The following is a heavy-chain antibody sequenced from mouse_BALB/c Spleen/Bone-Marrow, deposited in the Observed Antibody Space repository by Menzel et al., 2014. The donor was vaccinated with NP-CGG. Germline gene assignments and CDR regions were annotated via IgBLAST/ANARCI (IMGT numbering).Heavy chain of an antibody. CDR1: GFTFTDYY. CDR3: ARDENVGIYWYFDV. J-gene: IGHJ1*01. Sequence: EVKLVESGGGLVQPGGSLRLSCATSGFTFTDYYMSWVRQPPGKALEWLGFIRNKAKGYTTDYSASVKGRFTISRDNSQRILYLQMNTLRAEDSATYYCARDENVGIYWYFDVWGAGTTVIVSS. CDR2: IRNKAKGYTT. V-gene: IGHV7-3*02.